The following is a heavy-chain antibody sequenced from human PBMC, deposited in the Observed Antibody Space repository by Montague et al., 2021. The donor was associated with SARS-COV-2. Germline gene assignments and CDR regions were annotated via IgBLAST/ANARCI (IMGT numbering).Heavy chain of an antibody. V-gene: IGHV2-5*02. D-gene: IGHD2-21*02. J-gene: IGHJ4*02. Sequence: PALVKPTQTLTLTCSFSGFSLSTNEMGVGWIRQPPGKALEWLALIYWDDNKHCSPSLKTRLTITKDTSKNQVVLTVTNLDPVDTGTYYCARRYICDWTGFDYWGQGTLVTVSS. CDR3: ARRYICDWTGFDY. CDR2: IYWDDNK. CDR1: GFSLSTNEMG.